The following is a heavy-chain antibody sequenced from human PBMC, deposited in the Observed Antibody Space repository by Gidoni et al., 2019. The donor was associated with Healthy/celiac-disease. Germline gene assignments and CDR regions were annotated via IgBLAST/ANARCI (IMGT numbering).Heavy chain of an antibody. J-gene: IGHJ2*01. D-gene: IGHD6-19*01. CDR2: ISGSGGST. V-gene: IGHV3-23*01. Sequence: EVQLLESGGGLVQPGGSLRLSCAASGLTFRSYALIWVLQAPGKGLEWVSAISGSGGSTYYADSVKGRFTISRDNSKNTLYLQMNSLRAEDTAVYYCAKAAGEGAWRSYWYFDLWGRGTLVTVSS. CDR1: GLTFRSYA. CDR3: AKAAGEGAWRSYWYFDL.